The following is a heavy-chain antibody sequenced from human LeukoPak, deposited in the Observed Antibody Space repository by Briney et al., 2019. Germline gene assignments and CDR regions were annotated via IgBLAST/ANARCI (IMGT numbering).Heavy chain of an antibody. CDR1: GDSVSRNSVA. CDR2: TYYRSKWYN. CDR3: AREPQGAVPGAESNFDY. Sequence: SQTLSLTCAISGDSVSRNSVAWNWIRQSPSRGLEWLGRTYYRSKWYNDYAVSVKSRITINPDTSKNQFSLQLNSVTPEDTAVYYSAREPQGAVPGAESNFDYWGQGTLVTVSS. J-gene: IGHJ4*02. V-gene: IGHV6-1*01. D-gene: IGHD6-19*01.